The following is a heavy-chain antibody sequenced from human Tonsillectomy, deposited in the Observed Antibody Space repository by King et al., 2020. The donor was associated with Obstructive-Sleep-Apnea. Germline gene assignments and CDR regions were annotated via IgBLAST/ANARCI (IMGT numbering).Heavy chain of an antibody. CDR3: ASSSPSFYYFDY. CDR2: IYYRGST. V-gene: IGHV4-59*01. J-gene: IGHJ4*02. Sequence: VQLQESGPGLVKPSETLSLSCAVFGGSISSYYWSWIRQPPGKGLEWLGYIYYRGSTNYNPSLKGRATISVDTSKSQFSLKLGSVTAADTAMYYCASSSPSFYYFDYWGQGTLVTVSS. CDR1: GGSISSYY. D-gene: IGHD6-13*01.